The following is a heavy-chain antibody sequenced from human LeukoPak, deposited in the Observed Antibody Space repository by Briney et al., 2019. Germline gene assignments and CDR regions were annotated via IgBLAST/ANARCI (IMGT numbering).Heavy chain of an antibody. D-gene: IGHD3-10*01. Sequence: GGSLRLSCAVSGFTFSRHWMSWVRQAPGKGLEWPANIKQDGSEKSKNSLYLQMNSLRAEDTAVYYCARSYYGSGTSYGMDVWGQGTTVTVSS. CDR1: GFTFSRHW. CDR3: ARSYYGSGTSYGMDV. CDR2: IKQDGSEK. J-gene: IGHJ6*02. V-gene: IGHV3-7*01.